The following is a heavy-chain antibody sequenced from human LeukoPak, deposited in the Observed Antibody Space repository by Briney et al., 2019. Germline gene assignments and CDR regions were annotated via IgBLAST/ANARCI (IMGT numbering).Heavy chain of an antibody. CDR3: ARNYDNSGYTAFGH. Sequence: PSETLSLTCAVYGGSFSGYYWSWIRQPPGKGLEWIGEINHSGSTNYNPSLKSRVTISVDTSKNQFSLKLSSVTAADTAVYYCARNYDNSGYTAFGHWGRGTLVTVSS. CDR1: GGSFSGYY. V-gene: IGHV4-34*01. J-gene: IGHJ4*02. D-gene: IGHD3-22*01. CDR2: INHSGST.